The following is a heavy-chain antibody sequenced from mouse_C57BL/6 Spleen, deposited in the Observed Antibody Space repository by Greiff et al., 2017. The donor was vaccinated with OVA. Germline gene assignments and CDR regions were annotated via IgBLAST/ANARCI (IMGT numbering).Heavy chain of an antibody. CDR1: GYTFTDYE. D-gene: IGHD2-4*01. J-gene: IGHJ3*01. Sequence: QVQLQQSGAELVRPGASVTLSCKASGYTFTDYEMHWVKQTPVHGLEWIGAIDPETGGTAYNQKFKGKAILTADKSSSTAYMELRSLTSEDSAVYYCTRDYEYDAWFAYWGQGTLGTVSA. V-gene: IGHV1-15*01. CDR3: TRDYEYDAWFAY. CDR2: IDPETGGT.